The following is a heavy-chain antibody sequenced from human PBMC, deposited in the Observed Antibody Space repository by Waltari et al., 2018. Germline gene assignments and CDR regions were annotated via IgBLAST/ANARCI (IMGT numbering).Heavy chain of an antibody. CDR3: AKDRSSGWYYYYYGMDV. Sequence: EVQLLESGGGLVQPGGSLRLSCAASGFTFSSYAMSWVRQAPGKGLEWVSAISGSGGRTYYADSVKGRLTISRDNSKNTLYLQMNSLRAEDTAVYYCAKDRSSGWYYYYYGMDVWGQGTTVTVSS. J-gene: IGHJ6*02. D-gene: IGHD6-19*01. V-gene: IGHV3-23*01. CDR2: ISGSGGRT. CDR1: GFTFSSYA.